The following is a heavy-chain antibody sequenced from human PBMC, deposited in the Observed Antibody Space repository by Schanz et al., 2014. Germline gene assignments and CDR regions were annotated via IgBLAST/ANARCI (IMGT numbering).Heavy chain of an antibody. D-gene: IGHD2-8*01. Sequence: VQLLESGGGLVKPGGSLRLSCAASGFIFNDYYMNWIRQAPGKGLEWLSYISRDGTTSYYADSVKGRFTISRDNAKNSLYLQMNSLRAEDTALYYCAKEEVYVDSNGMDVWGQGTTVTVSS. V-gene: IGHV3-11*01. J-gene: IGHJ6*02. CDR3: AKEEVYVDSNGMDV. CDR1: GFIFNDYY. CDR2: ISRDGTTS.